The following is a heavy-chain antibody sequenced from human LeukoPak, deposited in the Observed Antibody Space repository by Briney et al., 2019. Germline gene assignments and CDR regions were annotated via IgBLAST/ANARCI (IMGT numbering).Heavy chain of an antibody. V-gene: IGHV3-23*01. J-gene: IGHJ4*02. CDR1: GFIFSSFV. Sequence: PGGSLRLSCAASGFIFSSFVLSWVRQAPGKGLEWVSAISESGDATEYADSVKGRFTISRDNSKNTLYLQMNSLRVDDTAEYYCAKRGVDLGRTYSGFFDYWGQGTLVTVSS. CDR2: ISESGDAT. D-gene: IGHD4-11*01. CDR3: AKRGVDLGRTYSGFFDY.